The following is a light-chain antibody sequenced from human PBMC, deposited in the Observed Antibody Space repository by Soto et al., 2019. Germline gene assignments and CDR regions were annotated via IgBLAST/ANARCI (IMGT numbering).Light chain of an antibody. CDR2: DAS. J-gene: IGKJ2*01. V-gene: IGKV3-20*01. Sequence: EIVLTQSPATLSLSPGERATLSCRASQSVSSYLAWYQQKPGQAPRLLIYDASNRATGIPDRFSGSGSGTDFTLTISRLEPEDFAVYYCQQYGSSPVYTFGQGTKLEIK. CDR3: QQYGSSPVYT. CDR1: QSVSSY.